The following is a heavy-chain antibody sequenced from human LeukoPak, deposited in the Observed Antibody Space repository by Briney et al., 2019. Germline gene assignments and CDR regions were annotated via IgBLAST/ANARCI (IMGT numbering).Heavy chain of an antibody. CDR1: GGSISSSNW. Sequence: SETLSLTCAVSGGSISSSNWWSWVRQPPGKGLEWIGEIYHSGSTNYNPSLKSRVTISVDKSKNQFSLKLSSVTAADTAVYYCASAVLWFGEVKGWFDPWGQGTLVTVSS. J-gene: IGHJ5*02. V-gene: IGHV4-4*02. D-gene: IGHD3-10*01. CDR2: IYHSGST. CDR3: ASAVLWFGEVKGWFDP.